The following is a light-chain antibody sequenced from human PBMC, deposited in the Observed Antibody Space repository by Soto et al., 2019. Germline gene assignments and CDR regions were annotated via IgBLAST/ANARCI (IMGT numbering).Light chain of an antibody. CDR2: DAS. Sequence: EIVLTQSPATLSLSPGERATLSCRASQRVSSYLAWYQQKPGQAPRLLIYDASNRATGIPARFSGSGSGTDFTLTISSLEPEDFAVYYCQHYGGSFTFGPGTRVDI. J-gene: IGKJ3*01. V-gene: IGKV3-11*01. CDR3: QHYGGSFT. CDR1: QRVSSY.